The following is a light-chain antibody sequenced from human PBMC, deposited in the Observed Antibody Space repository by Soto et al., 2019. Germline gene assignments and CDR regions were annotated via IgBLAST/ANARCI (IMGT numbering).Light chain of an antibody. Sequence: EIVLTQSPGTLSLSPGERATLSCRASQSVSSYLAWYQQKPGQAPRLLIYDASNRATGIPARFSGSGSGTDFTLTISRLEPEDFAVYYCQQRSNWPIPFGQGTRLEIK. CDR3: QQRSNWPIP. CDR1: QSVSSY. J-gene: IGKJ5*01. CDR2: DAS. V-gene: IGKV3-11*01.